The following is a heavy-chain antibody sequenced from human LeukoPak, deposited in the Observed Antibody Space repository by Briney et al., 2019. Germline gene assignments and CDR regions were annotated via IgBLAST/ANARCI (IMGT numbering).Heavy chain of an antibody. CDR2: ISAYNGNT. V-gene: IGHV1-18*01. D-gene: IGHD3-22*01. CDR1: GYTFTSYG. CDR3: AREYYYDSSGYYSN. Sequence: GASVRVSCKASGYTFTSYGISWVRQAPGQGLEWMGRISAYNGNTNYAQKLQGRVTMTTDTSTSTAYMELRSLRSDDTAVYYCAREYYYDSSGYYSNWGQGTLVTVSS. J-gene: IGHJ4*02.